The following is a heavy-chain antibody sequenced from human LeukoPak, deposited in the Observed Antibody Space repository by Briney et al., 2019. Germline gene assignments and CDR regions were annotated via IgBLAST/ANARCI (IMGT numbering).Heavy chain of an antibody. CDR2: IRQDGGEQ. V-gene: IGHV3-7*01. J-gene: IGHJ4*01. Sequence: GGSLRLSCAVSGFTFTDSWMNWVRQAPGKGLEWVASIRQDGGEQYYVDSVKGRFTISRDNTKTSLYRQMSALRAEDTAVYYCARDGTAAGPYFDLWGQGTLVTVSS. CDR3: ARDGTAAGPYFDL. CDR1: GFTFTDSW. D-gene: IGHD6-13*01.